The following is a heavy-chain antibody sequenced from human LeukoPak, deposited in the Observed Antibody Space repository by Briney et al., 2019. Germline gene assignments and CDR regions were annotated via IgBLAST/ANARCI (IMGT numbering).Heavy chain of an antibody. Sequence: PSETLSLTCAVYGGSFSGYYWSWIRQPPGKGLEWIGEINHSGSTNYNPSLKSRVTISVDTSKNQFSLKLSSVTAADTAVYYCARGGWYSSSWPTGKNWFDPWGQGTLVTVSS. CDR1: GGSFSGYY. V-gene: IGHV4-34*01. J-gene: IGHJ5*02. CDR2: INHSGST. D-gene: IGHD6-13*01. CDR3: ARGGWYSSSWPTGKNWFDP.